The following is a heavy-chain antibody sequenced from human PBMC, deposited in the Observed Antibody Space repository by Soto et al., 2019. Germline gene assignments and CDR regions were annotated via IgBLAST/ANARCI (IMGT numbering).Heavy chain of an antibody. Sequence: QVQLQESGPGLVKPSQTLSLTCTVSGGSISSGGYYWSWIRQHPGKGLEWIGYIYYSGSTYYNPSLKSRVTISVDTSKNQFSLKLSSMTAADTAVYYCALYCSGGSCYSSDAFDIWGQGTMVTVSS. CDR2: IYYSGST. D-gene: IGHD2-15*01. V-gene: IGHV4-31*03. J-gene: IGHJ3*02. CDR3: ALYCSGGSCYSSDAFDI. CDR1: GGSISSGGYY.